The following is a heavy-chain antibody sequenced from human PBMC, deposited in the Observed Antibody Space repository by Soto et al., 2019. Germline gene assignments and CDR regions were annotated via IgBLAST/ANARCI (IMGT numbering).Heavy chain of an antibody. V-gene: IGHV1-69*02. CDR3: ARVPIPLFYGMDV. Sequence: EVKKPGSSVKVSCKASGGTFSSHIISWVRQAPGQGLEWMGRIIPILGVANYAQKFQGRVTITADKSTNTAYMELTSLRSEDTAVFYCARVPIPLFYGMDVWGQGTTVTVSS. D-gene: IGHD2-2*02. J-gene: IGHJ6*02. CDR2: IIPILGVA. CDR1: GGTFSSHI.